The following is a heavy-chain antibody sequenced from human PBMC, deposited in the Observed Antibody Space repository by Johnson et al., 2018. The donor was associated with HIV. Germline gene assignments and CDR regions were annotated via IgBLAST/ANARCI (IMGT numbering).Heavy chain of an antibody. CDR3: ARACRDGYTCDVFDI. V-gene: IGHV3-66*01. J-gene: IGHJ3*02. Sequence: MQLVESGGGVVRPGGSLRLSCVASGFAVSGYYMSWVRQAPGKGLEWVSVLFSGDTTYYADSVNGRFTISRDNSKNTLYLQMNSMRAEDTAVYYCARACRDGYTCDVFDIWGQGTLVTVSS. CDR1: GFAVSGYY. D-gene: IGHD5-24*01. CDR2: LFSGDTT.